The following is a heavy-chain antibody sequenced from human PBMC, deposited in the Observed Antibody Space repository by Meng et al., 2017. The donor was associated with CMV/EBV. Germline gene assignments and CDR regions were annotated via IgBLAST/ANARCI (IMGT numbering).Heavy chain of an antibody. V-gene: IGHV4-39*07. CDR3: ARGDYSNSHDY. J-gene: IGHJ4*02. Sequence: ESLKISCTVSGGSISSSSYYWGWILQPPGEGLEWIGSIYYSGSTYYNPSLKSRVTISVDTSKNQFSLKLSSVTAADTAVYYCARGDYSNSHDYWGQGTLVTVSS. CDR1: GGSISSSSYY. D-gene: IGHD4-11*01. CDR2: IYYSGST.